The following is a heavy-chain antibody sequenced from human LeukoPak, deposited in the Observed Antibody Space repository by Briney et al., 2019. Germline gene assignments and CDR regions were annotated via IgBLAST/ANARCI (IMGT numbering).Heavy chain of an antibody. J-gene: IGHJ4*02. V-gene: IGHV1-18*01. CDR1: GGTFSNYT. Sequence: ASVKVSCKASGGTFSNYTINWVRQAPGQGLEWMGWISAYNGNTNYAQKLQGRVTMTTDTSTSTAYMELRSLRSDDTAVYYCARGTMVRGVPFDYWGQGTLVTVSS. CDR3: ARGTMVRGVPFDY. CDR2: ISAYNGNT. D-gene: IGHD3-10*01.